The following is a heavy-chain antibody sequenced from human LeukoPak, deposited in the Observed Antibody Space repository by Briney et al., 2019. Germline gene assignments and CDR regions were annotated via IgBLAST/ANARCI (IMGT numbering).Heavy chain of an antibody. Sequence: KTGGSLRLSCAASGFTFSDYYMSWIRQAPGKGLEWVSYISSSSSYTNYADSVKGRFTISRDNAKNSLYLQMNSLRAEDTAVYYCARDGPSRGLRRAYYYYGMDVWGQGTTVTVSS. J-gene: IGHJ6*02. CDR2: ISSSSSYT. CDR3: ARDGPSRGLRRAYYYYGMDV. CDR1: GFTFSDYY. D-gene: IGHD3-10*01. V-gene: IGHV3-11*06.